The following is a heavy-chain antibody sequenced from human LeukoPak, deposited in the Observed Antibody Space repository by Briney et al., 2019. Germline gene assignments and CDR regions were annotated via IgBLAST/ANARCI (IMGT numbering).Heavy chain of an antibody. CDR3: WYYYYYMDV. CDR1: GGSFSGYY. Sequence: PSETLSLTCAVYGGSFSGYYWSWIRQPPGKGLEWIGEINHSGSTNYNPSLKSRVTISVDTSKNQFSLKLSSVTAADTAVYYCWYYYYYMDVWGKGTTVTVSS. V-gene: IGHV4-34*03. J-gene: IGHJ6*03. CDR2: INHSGST.